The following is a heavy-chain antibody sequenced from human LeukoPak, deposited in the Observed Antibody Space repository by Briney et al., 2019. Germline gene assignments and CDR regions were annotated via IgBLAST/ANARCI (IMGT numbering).Heavy chain of an antibody. J-gene: IGHJ4*02. Sequence: GGSLRLSCAASGFTFANYAMSWVRQAPGKGLEWVSTLSHSGGSTSYADSVRGRFTISRDNSKNTLYLQMNSLRAEDTAVYYCAKDTSARRGSLNGWGQGTLVTVSS. V-gene: IGHV3-23*01. D-gene: IGHD3-16*02. CDR1: GFTFANYA. CDR3: AKDTSARRGSLNG. CDR2: LSHSGGST.